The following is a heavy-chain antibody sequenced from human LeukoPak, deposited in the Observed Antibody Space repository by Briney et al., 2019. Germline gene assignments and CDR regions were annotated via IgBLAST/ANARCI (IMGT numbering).Heavy chain of an antibody. Sequence: ASVKDSCKASGYTFIRYAMHWVRPAPGQRVEWMGWINAGNGNTKYSQKFQGRVTITRDTSASTAYMERSSRRSEDTAVYYCAREGAFDIWGQGTMVTVPS. J-gene: IGHJ3*02. CDR2: INAGNGNT. CDR1: GYTFIRYA. CDR3: AREGAFDI. V-gene: IGHV1-3*01.